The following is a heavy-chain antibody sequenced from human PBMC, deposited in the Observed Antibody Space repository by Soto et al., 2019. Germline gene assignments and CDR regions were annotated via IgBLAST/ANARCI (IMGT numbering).Heavy chain of an antibody. CDR3: ASARGYCSSTSCSSLDAFDI. CDR2: MNPNSGNT. CDR1: GYTFTSYD. Sequence: SGAEVKKPGASVKVSCKASGYTFTSYDINWVRQATGQGLEWMGWMNPNSGNTGYAQKFQGRVTMTRNTSISTAYMELSSLRSEDTAVYYCASARGYCSSTSCSSLDAFDIWGQGTMVTVSS. D-gene: IGHD2-2*03. V-gene: IGHV1-8*01. J-gene: IGHJ3*02.